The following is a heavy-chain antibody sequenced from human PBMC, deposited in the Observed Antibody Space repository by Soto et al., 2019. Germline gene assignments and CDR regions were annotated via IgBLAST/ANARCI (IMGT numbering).Heavy chain of an antibody. CDR1: WSTLRNYY. J-gene: IGHJ4*02. CDR2: TNPSGGAT. V-gene: IGHV1-46*01. D-gene: IGHD6-25*01. CDR3: GRAFHRSGLY. Sequence: ASEXIAFEASWSTLRNYYIHWLLQAPGQGLECIGLTNPSGGATRYSQRFEGRVTLTKDSSKSTVYMELSSLGPEDTAVYYCGRAFHRSGLYWGQGPLVTV.